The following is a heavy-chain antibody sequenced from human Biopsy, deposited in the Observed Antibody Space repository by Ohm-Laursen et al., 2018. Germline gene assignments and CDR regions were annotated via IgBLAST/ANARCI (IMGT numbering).Heavy chain of an antibody. CDR2: IYTGDIT. J-gene: IGHJ4*02. CDR1: GFTVSSNY. D-gene: IGHD4-17*01. V-gene: IGHV3-66*01. CDR3: VRGLADGVHLN. Sequence: SLRLSCAASGFTVSSNYMNWARQAPGKGLEWVSVIYTGDITSYADPVKGRFTISRDISKNALYLHMNSLRAEDRGVYYCVRGLADGVHLNWGQGTLVAVSS.